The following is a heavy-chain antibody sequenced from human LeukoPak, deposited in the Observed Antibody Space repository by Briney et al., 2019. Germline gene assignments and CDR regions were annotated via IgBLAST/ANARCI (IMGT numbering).Heavy chain of an antibody. CDR3: ARGGEYGSESYYKY. CDR2: IYYSGST. Sequence: PSETLSLTCTVSGGSISSGGYYWSWIRQHPGKGLEWIGYIYYSGSTYYNPSLKSRVTMSVDTSKNQFSLKLSSVTAADTAVYYCARGGEYGSESYYKYWSQGTLVTVSS. V-gene: IGHV4-31*03. J-gene: IGHJ4*02. CDR1: GGSISSGGYY. D-gene: IGHD3-10*01.